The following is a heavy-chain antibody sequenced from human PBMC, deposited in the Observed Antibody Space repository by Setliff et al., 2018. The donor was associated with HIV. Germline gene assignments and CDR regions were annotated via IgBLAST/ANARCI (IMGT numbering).Heavy chain of an antibody. Sequence: PSETLSLTCTVFGGSMNNYYWSWIRQPAGKGLEWIGRIYISGSTNYNPSLNSRAIMSMEMSKNQFSLKLTSVTVADTAMYFCARGHYYDHLWGTYRDAYFDFWGQGTLVTVSS. J-gene: IGHJ4*02. D-gene: IGHD3-16*02. CDR3: ARGHYYDHLWGTYRDAYFDF. CDR2: IYISGST. V-gene: IGHV4-4*07. CDR1: GGSMNNYY.